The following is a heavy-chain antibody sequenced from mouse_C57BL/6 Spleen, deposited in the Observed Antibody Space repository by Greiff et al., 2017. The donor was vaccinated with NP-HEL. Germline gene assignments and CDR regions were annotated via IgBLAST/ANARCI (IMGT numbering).Heavy chain of an antibody. V-gene: IGHV1-15*01. Sequence: QVQLKQSGAELVRPGASVTLSCKASGYTFTDYEMHWVKQTPVHGLEWIGAIDPETGGTAYNQKFKGKAILTADKSSSTAYMERRSLTSEDSAVYYCTLTGTRDYYAMDYWGQGTSVTVSA. CDR3: TLTGTRDYYAMDY. CDR1: GYTFTDYE. J-gene: IGHJ4*01. CDR2: IDPETGGT. D-gene: IGHD4-1*01.